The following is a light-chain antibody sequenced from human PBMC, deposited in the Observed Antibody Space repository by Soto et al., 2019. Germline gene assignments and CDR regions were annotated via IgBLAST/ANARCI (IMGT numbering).Light chain of an antibody. CDR2: AAS. Sequence: DIQMTQSPSSLSSSVRDIVAIACRSIHNTRGYLNWYQQKPGKAPKLLIYAASNLQSGIPSRFSGSGSATDFTLTISSLQPEDFETYYCQHSYSTPWTFGQGTKVDIK. CDR3: QHSYSTPWT. J-gene: IGKJ1*01. V-gene: IGKV1-39*01. CDR1: HNTRGY.